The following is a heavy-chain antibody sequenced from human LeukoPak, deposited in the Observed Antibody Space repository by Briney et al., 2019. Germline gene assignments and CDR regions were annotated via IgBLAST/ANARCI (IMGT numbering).Heavy chain of an antibody. V-gene: IGHV1-46*01. CDR1: GYTFTSYY. J-gene: IGHJ4*02. D-gene: IGHD6-13*01. CDR3: ARGGMDSSSWAIIDY. Sequence: ASVKVSCKASGYTFTSYYMHWVRQAPGQGLEWMGIINPSGGSTSYAQKFQGRVTMTRDTSTSTAYMELRSLRSDDTAVYYCARGGMDSSSWAIIDYWGQGTLVTVSS. CDR2: INPSGGST.